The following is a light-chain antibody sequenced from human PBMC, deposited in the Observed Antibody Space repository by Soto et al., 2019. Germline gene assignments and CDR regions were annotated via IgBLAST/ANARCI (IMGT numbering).Light chain of an antibody. V-gene: IGLV2-14*03. Sequence: QSVLTQPASVSGSPGQSITISCTGTSSDVGGYNYVSWYQHHPGKAPKLMIYNVSNRPSGVSNRFSGSKSGNTASLTISGLQAEDEGDYYCSSYTSSSTPFVFGTGTKVTVL. CDR3: SSYTSSSTPFV. J-gene: IGLJ1*01. CDR2: NVS. CDR1: SSDVGGYNY.